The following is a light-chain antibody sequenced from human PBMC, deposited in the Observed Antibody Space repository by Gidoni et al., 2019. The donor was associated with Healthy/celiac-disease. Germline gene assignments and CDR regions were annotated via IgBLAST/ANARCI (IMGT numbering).Light chain of an antibody. CDR1: QSISSW. CDR2: KAS. V-gene: IGKV1-5*03. CDR3: QQYNSYSRM. J-gene: IGKJ1*01. Sequence: DIQMTQSPSTLSASVGDRVTITSRASQSISSWLAWYQQKPGKAPKLLIYKASSLESGVPSRFSGSGSGTEFTLTISSLQPEDFATYYCQQYNSYSRMFGQGTKVEIK.